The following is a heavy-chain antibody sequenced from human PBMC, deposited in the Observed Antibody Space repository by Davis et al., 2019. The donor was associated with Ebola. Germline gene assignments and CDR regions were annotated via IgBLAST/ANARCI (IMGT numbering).Heavy chain of an antibody. CDR2: MSHSGHT. Sequence: PSETLSLTCAVSGDSISSSYWWGWVRQSPGKGLEWIGQMSHSGHTFYNPSLQSRVAVSLDRSRNQFSLDLNSVTAADKAVYFCARDSSGSSGTLDYWGQGTLVTVSS. CDR1: GDSISSSYW. V-gene: IGHV4-4*02. J-gene: IGHJ4*02. CDR3: ARDSSGSSGTLDY. D-gene: IGHD3-22*01.